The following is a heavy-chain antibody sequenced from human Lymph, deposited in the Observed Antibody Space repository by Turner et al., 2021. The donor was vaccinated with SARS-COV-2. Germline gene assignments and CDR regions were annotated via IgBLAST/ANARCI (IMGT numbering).Heavy chain of an antibody. V-gene: IGHV3-48*03. J-gene: IGHJ6*02. CDR3: ARALAAAGTDGVDV. Sequence: EVQLVESGGGLVQPGGSLRLSCAASGFTFSSYEMNWVRQAPGKGLEWVSYISRSGSTIYYADSVKGRFTISRDNAKNSLYLQMNSLRAEDTAVYYCARALAAAGTDGVDVWGQGTTVTVSS. D-gene: IGHD6-13*01. CDR2: ISRSGSTI. CDR1: GFTFSSYE.